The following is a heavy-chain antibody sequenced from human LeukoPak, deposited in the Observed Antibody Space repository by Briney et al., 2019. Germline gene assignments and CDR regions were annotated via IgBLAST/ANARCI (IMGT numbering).Heavy chain of an antibody. D-gene: IGHD4-17*01. V-gene: IGHV3-30*18. CDR1: TFTFSSYG. CDR3: AKEGGDYDRGYYYYYGMDV. J-gene: IGHJ6*02. CDR2: ISNDGRNK. Sequence: SLSLSCAASTFTFSSYGMDWVRQGPGKGLEWVAVISNDGRNKIYADSVKGRFTIYRDNSKNTLYLQMNNRRAEDTAVYYWAKEGGDYDRGYYYYYGMDVWVRGTTATVTS.